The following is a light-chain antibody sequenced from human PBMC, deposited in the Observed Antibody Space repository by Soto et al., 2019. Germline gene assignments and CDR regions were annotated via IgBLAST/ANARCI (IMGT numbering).Light chain of an antibody. V-gene: IGKV1-39*01. CDR3: QQSYSTIT. CDR1: QSISSW. CDR2: AAS. Sequence: DIRMTQSPSTLSASVGDRVTITCRASQSISSWLAWYQQKPGKAPKLLIYAASSLQSGVPSRFSGSGSGTDFTLTISSLQPEDFATYYCQQSYSTITFGQGTRLEI. J-gene: IGKJ5*01.